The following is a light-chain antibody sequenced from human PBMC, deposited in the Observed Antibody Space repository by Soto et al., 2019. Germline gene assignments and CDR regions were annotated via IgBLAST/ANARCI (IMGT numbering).Light chain of an antibody. Sequence: TQSPLSLPLKLGQRDAICCRSSQSLVCSDGKTYFNWFQQRPGQSPRCRIYRVSNRDSGVPDRLSGSGSGTVFTLKISRVEAEDVGVYYCVQGTHWPWTFGQGTKVDI. CDR1: QSLVCSDGKTY. CDR3: VQGTHWPWT. V-gene: IGKV2-30*01. CDR2: RVS. J-gene: IGKJ1*01.